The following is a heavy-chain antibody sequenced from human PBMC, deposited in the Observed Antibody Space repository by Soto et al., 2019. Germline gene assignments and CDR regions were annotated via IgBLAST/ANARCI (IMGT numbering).Heavy chain of an antibody. Sequence: GGSLRLSWVASGFTFSSYSMNWVRQARGKGLGWVSSISSSSSYIYYADSVKGRFTISRDNAKNSLYLQINGRRAEDTAVYYCARVEYSTSWYAGAFDYWGQGTLVTVSS. CDR2: ISSSSSYI. V-gene: IGHV3-21*01. J-gene: IGHJ4*03. D-gene: IGHD6-13*01. CDR3: ARVEYSTSWYAGAFDY. CDR1: GFTFSSYS.